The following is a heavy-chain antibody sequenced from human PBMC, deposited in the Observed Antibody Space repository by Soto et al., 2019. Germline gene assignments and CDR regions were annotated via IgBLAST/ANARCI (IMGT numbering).Heavy chain of an antibody. CDR3: AKAPRWTGTSRY. J-gene: IGHJ4*02. CDR1: GFTFSSYA. Sequence: EVQLLESGGGLVQPGGSLRLSCAASGFTFSSYAMSWVRQAPGKGLEWVSAISGSGSSTYYADSVKGRFIISRDNSKNTLYLQMNSLRAEDTAVYYCAKAPRWTGTSRYWGQGALVTVSS. V-gene: IGHV3-23*01. D-gene: IGHD1-7*01. CDR2: ISGSGSST.